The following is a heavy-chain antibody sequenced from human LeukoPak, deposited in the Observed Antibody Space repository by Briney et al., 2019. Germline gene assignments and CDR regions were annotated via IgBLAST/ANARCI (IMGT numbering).Heavy chain of an antibody. Sequence: SQTLSLTCAISGDSVSSNSAAWNWIRQSPSRGLEWLGKTYYRSKWYIDYALSVKSRITINSDTSKNQFSLQLDSVTPEDTAVYYCARDRGYGDSIYYDMDVWGQGTTVTVSS. D-gene: IGHD4-17*01. CDR2: TYYRSKWYI. J-gene: IGHJ6*02. V-gene: IGHV6-1*01. CDR1: GDSVSSNSAA. CDR3: ARDRGYGDSIYYDMDV.